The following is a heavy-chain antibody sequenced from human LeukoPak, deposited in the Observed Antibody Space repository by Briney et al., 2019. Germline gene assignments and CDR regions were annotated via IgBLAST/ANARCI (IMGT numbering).Heavy chain of an antibody. CDR1: GFTFSDYY. D-gene: IGHD2/OR15-2a*01. Sequence: GGSLRLSCAASGFTFSDYYMSWIRQAPGKGLEWVSYISSSGSTIYYADSVKGRFTISRDNAKNSLYLQMNSLRAEDTAVYYCARDVLVRFLQPYYYYGMDVWGQGTTVTVSS. CDR3: ARDVLVRFLQPYYYYGMDV. V-gene: IGHV3-11*01. J-gene: IGHJ6*02. CDR2: ISSSGSTI.